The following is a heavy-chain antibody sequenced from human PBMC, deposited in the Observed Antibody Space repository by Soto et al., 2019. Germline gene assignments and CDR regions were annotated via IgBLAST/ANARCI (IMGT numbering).Heavy chain of an antibody. J-gene: IGHJ6*02. V-gene: IGHV3-7*05. Sequence: EVQLVESGGGLVQPGGSLRLSCAASGFTFSSYWMSWVRQAPGKGLEWVANIKQDGSEKYYVDSVKGRFTISRDNAKNSLYLQMNSLRAEDTAVYYCARDGRDYIIHYGMDVWGQGTTVTVSS. D-gene: IGHD1-26*01. CDR3: ARDGRDYIIHYGMDV. CDR2: IKQDGSEK. CDR1: GFTFSSYW.